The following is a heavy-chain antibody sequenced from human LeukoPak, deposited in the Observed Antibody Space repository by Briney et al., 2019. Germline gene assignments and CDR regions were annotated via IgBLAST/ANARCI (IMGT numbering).Heavy chain of an antibody. V-gene: IGHV4-4*09. CDR2: IYTSGST. J-gene: IGHJ5*02. CDR3: ARLAPPATSNWFDP. Sequence: SETLSLTCTVSGGSISSDYLSWIRQPPGKGLEGIGYIYTSGSTDYNPSLKSRITISVDTSKNQFSLKLRSVTAADTAVYSCARLAPPATSNWFDPWGQGTLVTVSS. CDR1: GGSISSDY. D-gene: IGHD2-15*01.